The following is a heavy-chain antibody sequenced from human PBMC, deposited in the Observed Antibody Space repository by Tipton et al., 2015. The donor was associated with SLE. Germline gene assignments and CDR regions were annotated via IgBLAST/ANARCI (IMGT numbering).Heavy chain of an antibody. V-gene: IGHV1-18*01. CDR1: GYTFTSYD. Sequence: QSGAEVKKPGASVKVSCKASGYTFTSYDINWVRQAPGQGLEWMGWINPNNGNTNYAPNLQGRVTLTTDTSTSTAYMELKSLRSDDTAVYYCAREMEWVPFIDVWGKGTTVTVSS. J-gene: IGHJ6*03. CDR2: INPNNGNT. CDR3: AREMEWVPFIDV. D-gene: IGHD1-1*01.